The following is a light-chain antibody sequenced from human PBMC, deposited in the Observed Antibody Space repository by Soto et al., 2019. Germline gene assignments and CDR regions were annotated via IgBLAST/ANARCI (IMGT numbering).Light chain of an antibody. CDR1: QSVGNW. V-gene: IGKV1-5*01. CDR2: DVS. Sequence: DIQMTQSPSTLSASVGERVTITCRASQSVGNWLAWYQHKPGKAPKLLIYDVSSLESGLPSRFSGSGSGTEFILNISSLQPDDFATYYCQQYDSYSWTFGQGTKVEVK. CDR3: QQYDSYSWT. J-gene: IGKJ1*01.